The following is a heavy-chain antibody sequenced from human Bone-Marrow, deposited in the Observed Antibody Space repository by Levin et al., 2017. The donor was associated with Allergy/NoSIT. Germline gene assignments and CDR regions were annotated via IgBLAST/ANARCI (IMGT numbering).Heavy chain of an antibody. CDR3: ARSGDRYYYYGMDV. CDR2: IKQDGSEK. Sequence: PGGSLRLSCAASGFTFSSYWMSWVRQAPGKGLEWVANIKQDGSEKYYVDSVKGRFTISRDNAKNSLYLQMNSLRAEDTAVYYCARSGDRYYYYGMDVWGQGTTVTVSS. CDR1: GFTFSSYW. J-gene: IGHJ6*02. D-gene: IGHD7-27*01. V-gene: IGHV3-7*01.